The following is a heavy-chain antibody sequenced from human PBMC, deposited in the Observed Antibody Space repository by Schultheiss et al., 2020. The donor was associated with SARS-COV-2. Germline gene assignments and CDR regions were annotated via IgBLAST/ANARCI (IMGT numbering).Heavy chain of an antibody. Sequence: ASVKVSCKASGGTFSSYAISWVRQAPGQGLEWMGWINPNSGGTNYAQKFQGWVTMTRDTSISTAYMELSRLRSDDTAVYYCARAWPFLAAREGHWFDPWGQGTLVTVSS. CDR1: GGTFSSYA. CDR2: INPNSGGT. CDR3: ARAWPFLAAREGHWFDP. J-gene: IGHJ5*02. D-gene: IGHD6-6*01. V-gene: IGHV1-2*04.